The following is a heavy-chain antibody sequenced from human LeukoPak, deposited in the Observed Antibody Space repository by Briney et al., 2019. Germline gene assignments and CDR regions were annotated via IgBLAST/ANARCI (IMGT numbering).Heavy chain of an antibody. V-gene: IGHV4-39*07. CDR1: GGSISSSSYY. Sequence: SETLSLTCTVSGGSISSSSYYWGWIRQPPGKGLEWIGSIYYSGSTYYNPSLESRVTISVDTSKNQFSLKLSSVTAADTAVYYCARQQRITMVRGSYRFYYYYMDVWGKGTTVTISS. CDR2: IYYSGST. CDR3: ARQQRITMVRGSYRFYYYYMDV. J-gene: IGHJ6*03. D-gene: IGHD3-10*01.